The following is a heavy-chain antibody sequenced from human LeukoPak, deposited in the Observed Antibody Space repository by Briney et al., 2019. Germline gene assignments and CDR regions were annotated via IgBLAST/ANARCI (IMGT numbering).Heavy chain of an antibody. V-gene: IGHV4-59*01. J-gene: IGHJ4*02. CDR3: ARHYDTSGFYHNLDY. CDR2: ISYSGGT. Sequence: SETLSLTCTVSGDSISNYYWSWVRQPPGKGLEWIGSISYSGGTNYNPSLKSRVTISVDTSKNQFSLKLGSVTAADTAVYYCARHYDTSGFYHNLDYWGQGTLVTVSS. CDR1: GDSISNYY. D-gene: IGHD3-22*01.